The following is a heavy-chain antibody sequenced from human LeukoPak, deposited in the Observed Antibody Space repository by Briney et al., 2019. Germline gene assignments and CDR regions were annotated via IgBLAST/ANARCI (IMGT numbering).Heavy chain of an antibody. CDR1: GFNFNAYE. CDR2: QSFNGDIR. V-gene: IGHV3-30-3*01. Sequence: QSGGSLRLSCAASGFNFNAYEIHWVRRTPGRGLEWVAVQSFNGDIRIYADSVKGRFTISRDNSINTLYLQMNSLRAEDTAIYYCAKDLIPGSPDYFDYWGQGTLVTVSS. D-gene: IGHD1-26*01. CDR3: AKDLIPGSPDYFDY. J-gene: IGHJ4*02.